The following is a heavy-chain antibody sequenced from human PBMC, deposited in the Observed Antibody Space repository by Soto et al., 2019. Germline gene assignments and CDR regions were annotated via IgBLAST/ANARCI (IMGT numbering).Heavy chain of an antibody. J-gene: IGHJ6*02. CDR2: INKDGGTT. CDR1: GFTFSDYF. Sequence: EVQLLESGGGLVQPGESLRLSCAACGFTFSDYFMNWVRQAPGKGLEWVSGINKDGGTTQNADFVRGRFTISRDNSRNTLYLQMNSVRAEDTALYYCAKDLHWYGMDVSGQGTTVTVS. CDR3: AKDLHWYGMDV. V-gene: IGHV3-23*01. D-gene: IGHD1-20*01.